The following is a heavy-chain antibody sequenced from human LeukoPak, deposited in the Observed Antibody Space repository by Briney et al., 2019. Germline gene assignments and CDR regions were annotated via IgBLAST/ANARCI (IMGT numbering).Heavy chain of an antibody. CDR2: IYSGGST. CDR3: AREEYCSGGSCNSVAFDI. CDR1: GFTVSSNY. Sequence: GGSLRLSCAASGFTVSSNYMSWVRQAPGKGLEWVSVIYSGGSTYYADSVKGRFTISRDNSKNTLYLQMNSLRAEDTAVYYCAREEYCSGGSCNSVAFDIWGQGTMVTVSS. J-gene: IGHJ3*02. D-gene: IGHD2-15*01. V-gene: IGHV3-53*01.